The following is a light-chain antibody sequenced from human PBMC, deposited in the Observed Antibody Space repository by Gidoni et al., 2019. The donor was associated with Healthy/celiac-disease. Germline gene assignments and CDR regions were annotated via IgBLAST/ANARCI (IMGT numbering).Light chain of an antibody. CDR1: KLGNKF. J-gene: IGLJ2*01. V-gene: IGLV3-1*01. Sequence: SYELTQPPSVTVSPGQTASITCSGDKLGNKFASWYQQRPGQSPVLVIYQDFNRPSRIPERFSGSNSGNTATLTISGTQAMDEADYFCQAWDSSTYVVFGGWTRLTVL. CDR3: QAWDSSTYVV. CDR2: QDF.